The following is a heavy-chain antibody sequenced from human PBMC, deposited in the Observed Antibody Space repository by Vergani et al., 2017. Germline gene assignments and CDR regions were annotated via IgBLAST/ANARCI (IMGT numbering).Heavy chain of an antibody. J-gene: IGHJ4*02. Sequence: EVQLVESGGGLVKPGGSLRLSCAASGFTFSNAWMSWVRQAPGKGLEWVGRIKSKTDGGTTDYAAPVKGRFTISRDDSKNTLYLQMNSLKTEDTAVYYCTTDRGGYYYGSGSYFTDYWGQGTLVTVSS. V-gene: IGHV3-15*01. CDR3: TTDRGGYYYGSGSYFTDY. CDR1: GFTFSNAW. CDR2: IKSKTDGGTT. D-gene: IGHD3-10*01.